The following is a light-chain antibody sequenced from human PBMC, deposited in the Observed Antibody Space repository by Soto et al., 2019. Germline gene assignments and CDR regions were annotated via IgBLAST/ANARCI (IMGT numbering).Light chain of an antibody. J-gene: IGKJ1*01. CDR3: QQFASSRWT. CDR1: ENVRNNY. Sequence: EIVLTQSPGTLSLSQGERATLSCRASENVRNNYLAWYQQKPGQAPRLLISGASSRATGVPDRFSGSASGTDFTLTITRLEPEDFAVYYCQQFASSRWTFGQGTKVDIK. V-gene: IGKV3-20*01. CDR2: GAS.